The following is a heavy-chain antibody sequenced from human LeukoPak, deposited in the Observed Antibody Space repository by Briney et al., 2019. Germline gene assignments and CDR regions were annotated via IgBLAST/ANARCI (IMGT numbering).Heavy chain of an antibody. V-gene: IGHV1-69*13. CDR3: AREPRPTTVVTPREGFQADY. CDR1: GGTFSSYA. D-gene: IGHD4-23*01. CDR2: IIPIFGTA. J-gene: IGHJ4*02. Sequence: GASVKVSCKASGGTFSSYAISWVRQAPGQGLEWMGGIIPIFGTANYAQKFQGRVTITADESTSTAYMGLSSLRSEDTAVYYCAREPRPTTVVTPREGFQADYWGQGTLVTVSS.